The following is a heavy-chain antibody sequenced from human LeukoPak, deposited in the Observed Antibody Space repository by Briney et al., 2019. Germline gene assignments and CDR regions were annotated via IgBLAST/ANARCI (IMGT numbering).Heavy chain of an antibody. Sequence: PGGSLRLSCAASGFTFSSYSMNWVRQAPGKGLEWVSSISSSSSYIYYADSVKGRFTISRDNAKNSLYLQMNSLRAEDTAVYYCARDRQRRSYGESMDYWGQGTLVTVSS. CDR3: ARDRQRRSYGESMDY. CDR2: ISSSSSYI. J-gene: IGHJ4*02. D-gene: IGHD1-26*01. V-gene: IGHV3-21*01. CDR1: GFTFSSYS.